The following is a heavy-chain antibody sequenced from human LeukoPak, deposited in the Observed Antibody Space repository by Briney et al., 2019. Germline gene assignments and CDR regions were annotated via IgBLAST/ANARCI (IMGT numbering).Heavy chain of an antibody. J-gene: IGHJ3*02. CDR2: ISSSGSTI. CDR1: GFTFSDYY. V-gene: IGHV3-11*01. D-gene: IGHD5-18*01. Sequence: GGSLRLSCAASGFTFSDYYMSWIRQAPGKGLEWVSYISSSGSTIYYADSVKGRFTISRDNAKNSLYLQMNSLRAEDTAVYYCARDSDTAMVTGTPGAFDIWGQGTMVTVSS. CDR3: ARDSDTAMVTGTPGAFDI.